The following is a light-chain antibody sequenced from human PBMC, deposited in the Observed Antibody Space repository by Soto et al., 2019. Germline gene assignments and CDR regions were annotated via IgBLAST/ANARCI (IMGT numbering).Light chain of an antibody. V-gene: IGKV3D-15*01. CDR1: QSVSSN. CDR2: GAS. J-gene: IGKJ4*01. Sequence: EIVMTQAPATLSVSPGERDTLSCRASQSVSSNLAWYQQKPGQSPRLLIYGASNRPTGIPDRFSGSVSGTDFTLAISRLEPEDFALYYCQQYISPPFTFGGGTKVDI. CDR3: QQYISPPFT.